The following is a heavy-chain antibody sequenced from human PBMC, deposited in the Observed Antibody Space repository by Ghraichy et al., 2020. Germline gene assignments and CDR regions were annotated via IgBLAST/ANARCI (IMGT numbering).Heavy chain of an antibody. J-gene: IGHJ4*02. V-gene: IGHV2-5*01. CDR1: SLTTDGVG. CDR3: ARTYYDILTGFYY. Sequence: SLTTDGVGVGWIRQPPGKALEWLALIFWNDTWNDDKRYSPSLKSRLTITKDTSKNQAVLTMTNMDPVDTATYYCARTYYDILTGFYYWGQGTLVTVSS. CDR2: IFWNDTWNDDK. D-gene: IGHD3-9*01.